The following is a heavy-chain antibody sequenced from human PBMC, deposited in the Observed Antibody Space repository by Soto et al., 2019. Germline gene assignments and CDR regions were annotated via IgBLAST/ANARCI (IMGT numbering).Heavy chain of an antibody. CDR2: IANDGSNK. CDR3: TRADPTVTLSVFDP. Sequence: QVQLVESGGGVVQPGRSLRLSCAASGFIFSSNAMHWVRQAPGKGLAWVAVIANDGSNKYYADSVKGRFTISRDNSKNTLYLQMNSLSAEDTAVYYCTRADPTVTLSVFDPWGQGTLVTVSS. J-gene: IGHJ5*02. V-gene: IGHV3-30-3*01. CDR1: GFIFSSNA. D-gene: IGHD4-17*01.